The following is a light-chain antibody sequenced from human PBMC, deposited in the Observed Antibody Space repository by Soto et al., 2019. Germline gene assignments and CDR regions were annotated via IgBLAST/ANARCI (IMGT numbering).Light chain of an antibody. CDR1: QSIFYRPNNKNF. V-gene: IGKV4-1*01. CDR3: QQYFSTPPLT. Sequence: DIVMTQSPDSLTVSLGERATINCKSSQSIFYRPNNKNFLAWYQQKPRQPPKLLIYWASTRESGVPDRFSGSWSGTDFTLTISSLQAEDVAVYYCQQYFSTPPLTFGGGTKVEIK. J-gene: IGKJ4*01. CDR2: WAS.